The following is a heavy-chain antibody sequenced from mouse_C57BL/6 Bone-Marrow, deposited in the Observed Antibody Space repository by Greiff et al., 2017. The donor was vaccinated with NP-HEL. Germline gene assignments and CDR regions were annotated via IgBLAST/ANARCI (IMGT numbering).Heavy chain of an antibody. J-gene: IGHJ2*01. V-gene: IGHV5-17*01. D-gene: IGHD1-1*01. CDR1: GFTFSDYG. CDR2: ISSGSSTI. Sequence: EVMLVESGGGLVKPGGSLKLSCAASGFTFSDYGMHWVRQAPEKGLEWVAYISSGSSTIYYADTVKGRFTISGDKAKNTLFLQMTSLRSEDRAIYYYARACYYYGSSYEELYFDYWGQGTTLTVSS. CDR3: ARACYYYGSSYEELYFDY.